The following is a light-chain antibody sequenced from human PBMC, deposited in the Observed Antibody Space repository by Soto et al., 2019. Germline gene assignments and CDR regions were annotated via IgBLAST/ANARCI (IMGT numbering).Light chain of an antibody. V-gene: IGLV2-14*01. CDR2: EVT. CDR1: PSDIGRYNY. CDR3: SSYSTSSSPHVL. Sequence: SALTQPASVSGSPGQSITISCTGTPSDIGRYNYVSWYQQFPGKVPKLLIYEVTSRPSEVSARFTGSKSGSTASLTISGLQAEDEADYYCSSYSTSSSPHVLFGGGTK. J-gene: IGLJ2*01.